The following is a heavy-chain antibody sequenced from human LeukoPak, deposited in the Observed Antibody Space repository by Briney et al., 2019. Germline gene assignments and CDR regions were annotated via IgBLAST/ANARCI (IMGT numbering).Heavy chain of an antibody. CDR1: GGSISSGSYY. J-gene: IGHJ6*03. Sequence: SETLSLTCTVSGGSISSGSYYWSWIRQPAGKGLEWIGRIYTSGSTNYNPSLNSRVTISVDTSKNQFSLKLSSVTAADTAVYYCARRAKDYMDVWGKGTTVTISS. CDR3: ARRAKDYMDV. CDR2: IYTSGST. V-gene: IGHV4-61*02.